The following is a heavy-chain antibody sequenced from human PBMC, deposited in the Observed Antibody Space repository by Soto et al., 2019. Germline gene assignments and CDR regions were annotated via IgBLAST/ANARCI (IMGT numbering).Heavy chain of an antibody. D-gene: IGHD6-19*01. CDR1: GFTFGDYA. CDR2: IRSKAYGGTT. CDR3: TRVPGIAVAGIVPYYYYGMDV. V-gene: IGHV3-49*03. Sequence: PGGSLRLSCTASGFTFGDYAMSWFRQAPGKGLEWVGFIRSKAYGGTTEYAASVKGRFTISRDDSKSIAYLQMNSLKTEDTAVYYCTRVPGIAVAGIVPYYYYGMDVWGQGTTVTVSS. J-gene: IGHJ6*02.